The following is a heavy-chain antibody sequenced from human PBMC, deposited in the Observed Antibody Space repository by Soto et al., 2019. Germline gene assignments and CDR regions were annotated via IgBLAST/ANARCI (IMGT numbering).Heavy chain of an antibody. CDR2: IYYSGST. V-gene: IGHV4-31*02. CDR3: ARCPVAAASYYFDY. Sequence: PSETLSLTCTVSGGSISSGGYYWSWIRQHPGKGLEWIGYIYYSGSTYYNPSLKSRVTISVDTSKNQFSLKLSSVTAADTAVYYCARCPVAAASYYFDYWGQGTLVTVSS. J-gene: IGHJ4*02. CDR1: GGSISSGGYY. D-gene: IGHD6-19*01.